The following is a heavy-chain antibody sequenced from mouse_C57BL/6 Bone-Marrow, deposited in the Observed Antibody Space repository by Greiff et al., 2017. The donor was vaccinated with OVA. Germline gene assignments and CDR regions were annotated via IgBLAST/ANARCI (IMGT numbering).Heavy chain of an antibody. Sequence: EVKLQESGPGLAKPSQTLSLTCSVTGYSITSDYWNWIRKFPGNKLEYMGYISYSGSTYYNPSLKSRISITRDTSKHQYYLQLNSVTTEDTATYYCARSDYYGSSYWYFDVWGTGTTVTVSS. J-gene: IGHJ1*03. V-gene: IGHV3-8*01. CDR2: ISYSGST. CDR1: GYSITSDY. CDR3: ARSDYYGSSYWYFDV. D-gene: IGHD1-1*01.